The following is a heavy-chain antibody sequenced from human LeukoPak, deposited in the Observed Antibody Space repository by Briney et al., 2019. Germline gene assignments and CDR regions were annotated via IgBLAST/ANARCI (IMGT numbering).Heavy chain of an antibody. D-gene: IGHD6-13*01. J-gene: IGHJ4*02. CDR3: ARVHKESSSWAH. CDR1: GFTLSSYW. Sequence: GGSLRLSCAGSGFTLSSYWMSWARQAPGKGLEWVANIKQDGSEKYYVDSVKGRFTISRDNAKNSLYLQMNSLRVEDTAVYYCARVHKESSSWAHWGQGTLVTVSS. CDR2: IKQDGSEK. V-gene: IGHV3-7*01.